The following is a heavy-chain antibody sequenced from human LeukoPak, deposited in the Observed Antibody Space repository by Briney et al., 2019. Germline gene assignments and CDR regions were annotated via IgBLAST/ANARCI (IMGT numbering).Heavy chain of an antibody. D-gene: IGHD3-16*02. CDR2: IYYSGST. J-gene: IGHJ4*02. CDR1: GGSISSYY. V-gene: IGHV4-59*01. Sequence: PSETLSLTCTVSGGSISSYYWSWIRQPPGKGLEWIGYIYYSGSTNYNPSLKSRVTISVDTSKNQFSLKLSSVTAADTAVYYCAGRRRYGGYVDYWGQGILVTVSS. CDR3: AGRRRYGGYVDY.